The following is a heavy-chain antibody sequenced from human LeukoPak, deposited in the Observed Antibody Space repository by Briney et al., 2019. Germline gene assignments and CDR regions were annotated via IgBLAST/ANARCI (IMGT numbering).Heavy chain of an antibody. V-gene: IGHV1-69*04. Sequence: SVKVSRQASRGTFRSYAISWVRQAPGQGLAWVGRILPIIGIANYAQKFQGRATHYADRSTRPAYMELSSQRSEYTAVYYCAIGARGHDAFEICGQGTMVTASS. CDR1: RGTFRSYA. J-gene: IGHJ3*02. CDR3: AIGARGHDAFEI. CDR2: ILPIIGIA.